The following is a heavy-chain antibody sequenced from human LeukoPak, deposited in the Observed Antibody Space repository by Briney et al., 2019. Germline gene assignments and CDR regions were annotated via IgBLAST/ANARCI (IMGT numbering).Heavy chain of an antibody. V-gene: IGHV4-59*01. D-gene: IGHD6-6*01. Sequence: SETLSLTCTVSGVSISIYYWSWIRQPPGKGLEWIGYIYNSESTYYNPSLKSRVTISLDTSKNQFSLRLNSVTAADPAVYYCARVKGSNWFDPWGQGTLVTVSS. CDR2: IYNSEST. J-gene: IGHJ5*02. CDR3: ARVKGSNWFDP. CDR1: GVSISIYY.